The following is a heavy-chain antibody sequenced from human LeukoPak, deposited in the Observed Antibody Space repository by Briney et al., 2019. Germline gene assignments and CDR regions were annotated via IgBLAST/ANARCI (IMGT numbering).Heavy chain of an antibody. CDR3: AKGAAAQGSFDY. Sequence: PGGSLRLSCAASGFTFSSYGMHWVRQAPGKGLEWVAVIWYDGSNKYYADSVKGRFAISRDNSKNTLYLQMNSLRAEDTAVYYCAKGAAAQGSFDYWGQGTLVTVSS. J-gene: IGHJ4*02. CDR1: GFTFSSYG. V-gene: IGHV3-33*06. CDR2: IWYDGSNK. D-gene: IGHD2-2*01.